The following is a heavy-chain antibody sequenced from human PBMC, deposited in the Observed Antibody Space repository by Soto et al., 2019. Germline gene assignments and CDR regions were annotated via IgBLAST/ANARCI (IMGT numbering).Heavy chain of an antibody. V-gene: IGHV4-39*01. J-gene: IGHJ5*02. Sequence: PSETLSLTCTVSGGSISSSIYYWGWIRQPPGKGLEWIGGIYYSGSTYYNPSLKSRVTISVDTSKNQFSLKLSSVTAADTAVYYCARQHCGGGICYSWTNVENNWFDPWGQGTLVTVSS. D-gene: IGHD2-15*01. CDR1: GGSISSSIYY. CDR2: IYYSGST. CDR3: ARQHCGGGICYSWTNVENNWFDP.